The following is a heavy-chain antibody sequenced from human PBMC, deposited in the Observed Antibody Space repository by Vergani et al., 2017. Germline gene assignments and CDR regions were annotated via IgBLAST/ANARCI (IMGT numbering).Heavy chain of an antibody. D-gene: IGHD2-15*01. V-gene: IGHV1-46*02. CDR2: VNFVTGAA. CDR3: ARSIGYCTSGSCRPYYFDL. J-gene: IGHJ4*02. Sequence: QVQLVQSGAAVKKPAASAKVSCTASGYIFKNYYMHWLRLAPGQGFQWMGVVNFVTGAATSLQKFEGRITMTRDTSTATFYMDLSSLKYEDTAIYYCARSIGYCTSGSCRPYYFDLWGQGTLVTVSS. CDR1: GYIFKNYY.